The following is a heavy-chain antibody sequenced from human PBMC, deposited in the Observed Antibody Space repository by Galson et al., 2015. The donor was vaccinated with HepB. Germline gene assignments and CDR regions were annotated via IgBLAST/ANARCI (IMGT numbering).Heavy chain of an antibody. V-gene: IGHV3-23*01. CDR2: ISGSGGST. CDR1: GFTFSSYA. D-gene: IGHD3-22*01. CDR3: AKDQGGYYDSSGYWDWYFDL. J-gene: IGHJ2*01. Sequence: SLRLSCAASGFTFSSYAMSWVRQAPGKGLEWVSAISGSGGSTYYADSVKGRFTISRDNSKNTLYLQMNSLRAEDTAVYYCAKDQGGYYDSSGYWDWYFDLWGRGTLVTVSS.